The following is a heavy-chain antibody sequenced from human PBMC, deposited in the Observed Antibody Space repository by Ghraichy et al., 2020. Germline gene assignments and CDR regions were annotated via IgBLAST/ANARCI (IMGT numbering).Heavy chain of an antibody. V-gene: IGHV3-21*01. CDR1: GFTFSSYS. CDR3: ARGRTFIHDVFDI. J-gene: IGHJ3*02. D-gene: IGHD2/OR15-2a*01. Sequence: GESLNISCAASGFTFSSYSINWVRQAPGKGLEWVSSISSSGGSIFYADSVKGRFTISRDNAKNSLYLQMNSVIAEDTAVYYCARGRTFIHDVFDIWGQGTMVTVSS. CDR2: ISSSGGSI.